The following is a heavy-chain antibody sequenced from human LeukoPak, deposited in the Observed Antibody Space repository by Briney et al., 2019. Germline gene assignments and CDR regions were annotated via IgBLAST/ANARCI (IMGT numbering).Heavy chain of an antibody. V-gene: IGHV2-5*01. J-gene: IGHJ5*02. CDR3: AHSTPIFGVRVWFDP. Sequence: ESGPTLVKPPQTLTLTCTFSGFSLGTGGVGVGWIRQPPGKALEWLSLIYWNDDKRYSPSLKSRLTITKDTSKNQVVLTMTNMDPVDTATYYCAHSTPIFGVRVWFDPWGQGTLVTVSS. CDR2: IYWNDDK. CDR1: GFSLGTGGVG. D-gene: IGHD3-3*01.